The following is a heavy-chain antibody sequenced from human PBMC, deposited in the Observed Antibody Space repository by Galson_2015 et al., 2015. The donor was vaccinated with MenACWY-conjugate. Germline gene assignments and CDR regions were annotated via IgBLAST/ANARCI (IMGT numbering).Heavy chain of an antibody. V-gene: IGHV3-23*01. Sequence: SLRLSCAASGFTFSSYAMGWVRQAPGKGLEWVSTISGSGGSTYYADSVKGRFTISRDNSKNTLYLQMNSLRAEDTAVYYCAKDKWEMATISELFDYWGQGTLVTVSS. CDR1: GFTFSSYA. CDR3: AKDKWEMATISELFDY. CDR2: ISGSGGST. J-gene: IGHJ4*02. D-gene: IGHD5-24*01.